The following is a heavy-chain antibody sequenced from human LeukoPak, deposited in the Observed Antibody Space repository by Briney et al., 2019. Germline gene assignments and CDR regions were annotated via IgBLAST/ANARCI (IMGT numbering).Heavy chain of an antibody. CDR1: GYTFTGYY. V-gene: IGHV1-2*02. CDR3: ARPKYSSSWDAFDI. J-gene: IGHJ3*02. D-gene: IGHD6-13*01. Sequence: ASVKVSCKASGYTFTGYYIHWVRQAPGQGLEWMGWINPNSGDTKYAQKFQGRFIMTRDTSISTAYMELSRLRSDDTAVYYCARPKYSSSWDAFDIWGPGTMVTVSS. CDR2: INPNSGDT.